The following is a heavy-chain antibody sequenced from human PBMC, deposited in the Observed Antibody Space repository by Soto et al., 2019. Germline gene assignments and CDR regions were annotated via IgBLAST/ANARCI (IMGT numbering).Heavy chain of an antibody. Sequence: GGSLRLSCAASGFSFDEYAMTWVRQAAGKGLEWASAISGSGDKTYYADSAKGRFTISRDNSKSTLYLQLNSLRAEDTAVYYCVKGYYSGYDLAYFDYWGQGTLVTVSS. CDR3: VKGYYSGYDLAYFDY. D-gene: IGHD5-12*01. CDR1: GFSFDEYA. J-gene: IGHJ4*02. CDR2: ISGSGDKT. V-gene: IGHV3-23*01.